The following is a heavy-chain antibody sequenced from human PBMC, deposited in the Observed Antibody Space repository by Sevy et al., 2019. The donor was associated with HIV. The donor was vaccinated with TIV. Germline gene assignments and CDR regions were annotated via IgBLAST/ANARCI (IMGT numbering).Heavy chain of an antibody. J-gene: IGHJ6*02. D-gene: IGHD3-22*01. CDR2: ISSSSTI. CDR1: GFTFSSYS. CDR3: ARDVYYYDSSGYYHYYYYGMDV. V-gene: IGHV3-48*02. Sequence: GGSLRLSCAASGFTFSSYSMNWVRQAPGKGLEWVSYISSSSTIYYADSVKGRFTISRDNAKNSLYLQMISLRDEDTAVYYCARDVYYYDSSGYYHYYYYGMDVWGQGTTVTVSS.